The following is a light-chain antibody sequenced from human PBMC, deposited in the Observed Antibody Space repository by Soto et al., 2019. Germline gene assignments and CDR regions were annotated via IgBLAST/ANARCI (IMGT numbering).Light chain of an antibody. Sequence: QSVLTQPASVSGSPGQSITISCTGTSSDVGGYNYVSWYQQHPGKAPKLMIYEVSNRPSGVSNHFSGSKSGNTASLTISGLQAEDEADYYCSSYTSSSNLPVVFGGVTKLTVL. V-gene: IGLV2-14*01. J-gene: IGLJ2*01. CDR1: SSDVGGYNY. CDR2: EVS. CDR3: SSYTSSSNLPVV.